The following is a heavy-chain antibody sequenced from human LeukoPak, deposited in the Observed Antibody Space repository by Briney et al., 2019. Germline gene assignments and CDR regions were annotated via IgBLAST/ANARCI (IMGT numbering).Heavy chain of an antibody. CDR1: GYSFTDYY. Sequence: ALVKVSCKTSGYSFTDYYMHWVRQATGQGLEWMVWINPNSGCTSSAQKFQGRVTMTRDTSITTDYMEVSWLTSDDTAIYYCARADRLHGGPYLIGPWGQGTLVTVSS. J-gene: IGHJ5*02. CDR3: ARADRLHGGPYLIGP. D-gene: IGHD2-21*01. CDR2: INPNSGCT. V-gene: IGHV1-2*02.